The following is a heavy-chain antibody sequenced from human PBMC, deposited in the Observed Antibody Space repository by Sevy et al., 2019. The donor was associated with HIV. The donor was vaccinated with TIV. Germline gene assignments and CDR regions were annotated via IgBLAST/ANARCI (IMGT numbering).Heavy chain of an antibody. D-gene: IGHD5-12*01. Sequence: GGSLRLSCTASGFTFGDYAMSWFRQAPGKGLEWVGFIRSKAYGGTTEYAASVKGRFTISSDDSKGIAYLQMNSLKTEDTAVYYCTGPPYSGGGYDYYWFDPWGQGTLVTVSS. CDR3: TGPPYSGGGYDYYWFDP. CDR1: GFTFGDYA. CDR2: IRSKAYGGTT. V-gene: IGHV3-49*03. J-gene: IGHJ5*02.